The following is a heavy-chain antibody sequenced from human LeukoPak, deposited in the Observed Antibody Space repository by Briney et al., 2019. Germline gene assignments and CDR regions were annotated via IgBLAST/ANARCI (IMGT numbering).Heavy chain of an antibody. CDR1: GFTFSSYN. Sequence: GGSLRLSCAASGFTFSSYNINWVRQAPGKGLEWVSYISSSRRTISYADSVKGRFTISRDNAKNSLYLQMNSLRAEDTAVYYCARSSSRYCSGGSCYSGVLGYFDYWGQGTLVTVSS. J-gene: IGHJ4*02. D-gene: IGHD2-15*01. CDR2: ISSSRRTI. V-gene: IGHV3-48*01. CDR3: ARSSSRYCSGGSCYSGVLGYFDY.